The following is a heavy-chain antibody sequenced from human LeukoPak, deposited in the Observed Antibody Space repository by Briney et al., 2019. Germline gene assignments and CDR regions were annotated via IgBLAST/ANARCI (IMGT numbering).Heavy chain of an antibody. V-gene: IGHV3-74*01. J-gene: IGHJ4*02. D-gene: IGHD3-10*01. CDR1: GFTFSSYW. CDR2: INSDGSST. CDR3: ARAYGSGSYLEYYFHY. Sequence: GGSLRLSCAASGFTFSSYWMHWVRRAPGKGLVWVSRINSDGSSTSYADSVKGRFTISRDNAKNTLYLQMNSLRAEDTAAYYCARAYGSGSYLEYYFHYWGQGTLVTVSS.